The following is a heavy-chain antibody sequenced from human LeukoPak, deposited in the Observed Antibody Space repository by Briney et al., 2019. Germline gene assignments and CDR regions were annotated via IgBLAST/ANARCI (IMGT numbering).Heavy chain of an antibody. CDR2: IWNDGSNK. Sequence: SLKISCAASGFTFSVYGMHWVRQAPGKGLEWVAVIWNDGSNKYYADSVKGQFTISRDNSKNTLYLQMNSLRAEDTAVYSCARASGPFDYWGQGTLVTVSS. J-gene: IGHJ4*02. D-gene: IGHD3-10*01. CDR3: ARASGPFDY. CDR1: GFTFSVYG. V-gene: IGHV3-33*01.